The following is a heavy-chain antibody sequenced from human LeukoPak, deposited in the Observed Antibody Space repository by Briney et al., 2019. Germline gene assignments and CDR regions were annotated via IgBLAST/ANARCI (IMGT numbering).Heavy chain of an antibody. D-gene: IGHD1-26*01. J-gene: IGHJ1*01. CDR3: ATLVGRYFQH. CDR2: IYYSGST. CDR1: GGSISSYY. Sequence: SETLSLTCTVSGGSISSYYWSWIRQPPGKGLEWIGYIYYSGSTNYNPSLKSRVTISVDTSKNQFSLKLSSVTAADTAVYYCATLVGRYFQHWGQGTLVTVSS. V-gene: IGHV4-59*08.